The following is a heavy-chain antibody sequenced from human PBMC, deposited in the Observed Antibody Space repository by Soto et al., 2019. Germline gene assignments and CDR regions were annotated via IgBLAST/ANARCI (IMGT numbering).Heavy chain of an antibody. CDR1: GGSFSGYY. V-gene: IGHV4-34*01. CDR2: INHSGST. D-gene: IGHD3-3*01. J-gene: IGHJ6*02. Sequence: SETLSLTCAVYGGSFSGYYWSWIRQPPGKGLEWIGEINHSGSTNYNPSLESRVTISVDTSKNQFSLKLSSVTAADTAVYYCARDQRPSPYDFWSGYSSAYYYYGMDAWGQGTTVTVSS. CDR3: ARDQRPSPYDFWSGYSSAYYYYGMDA.